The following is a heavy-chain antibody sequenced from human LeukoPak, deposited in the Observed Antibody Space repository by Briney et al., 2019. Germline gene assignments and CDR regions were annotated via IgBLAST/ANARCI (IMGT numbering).Heavy chain of an antibody. J-gene: IGHJ6*02. CDR1: GGSISSGGYY. CDR2: MYYSGST. V-gene: IGHV4-31*03. CDR3: ARVRNYGTDV. Sequence: PSETLSLTCTVSGGSISSGGYYWSWIRQHPGKGLEWIGYMYYSGSTYYNASLKSRATISVDTSKNQFSLKLSSVTAADTAVYYCARVRNYGTDVWGQGTTVTVSS.